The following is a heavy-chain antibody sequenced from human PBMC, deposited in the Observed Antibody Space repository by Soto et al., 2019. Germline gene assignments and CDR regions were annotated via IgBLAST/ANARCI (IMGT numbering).Heavy chain of an antibody. Sequence: QAQLQESGPGLVKPSETLSLTCTVSGDSINSDYWSWIRQPPGKGLEWIGYIYYNGGTNYNPSLKGRVTISIDRSQKQVSLKLSSVTAADSAVYHFAGHRKTAMVFESWGQGPLVAVSS. CDR2: IYYNGGT. J-gene: IGHJ4*02. V-gene: IGHV4-59*08. CDR1: GDSINSDY. D-gene: IGHD5-18*01. CDR3: AGHRKTAMVFES.